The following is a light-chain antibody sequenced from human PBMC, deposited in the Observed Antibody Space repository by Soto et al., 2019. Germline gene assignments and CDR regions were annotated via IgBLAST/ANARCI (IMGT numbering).Light chain of an antibody. Sequence: QSALTQPPSASGSPGQSVTISCTGTSSDVGGYKYVSWYQQHPGKAPKLMIYDVSNRPSGVPDRFSGSKSGNTASLTISGLQAEDEADYYCSSYAGSSTFVVFGGGTKLTVL. CDR2: DVS. CDR3: SSYAGSSTFVV. J-gene: IGLJ2*01. V-gene: IGLV2-8*01. CDR1: SSDVGGYKY.